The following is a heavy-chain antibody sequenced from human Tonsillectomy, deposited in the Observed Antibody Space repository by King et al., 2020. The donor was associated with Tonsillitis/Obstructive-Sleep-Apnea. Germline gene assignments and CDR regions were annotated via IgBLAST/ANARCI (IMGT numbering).Heavy chain of an antibody. D-gene: IGHD3-3*01. CDR2: INHSGST. V-gene: IGHV4-34*01. J-gene: IGHJ4*02. Sequence: VQLQQWGAGLLKPSETLSLTCAVYGGSFSGYYWSWIRQPPGKGLEWIGEINHSGSTNYNPSLKSRVTISVDTSKNQFSLKLSSVTAADTAVYYCASSDITIVGVVTLPFDYWGQGTLVTVSS. CDR3: ASSDITIVGVVTLPFDY. CDR1: GGSFSGYY.